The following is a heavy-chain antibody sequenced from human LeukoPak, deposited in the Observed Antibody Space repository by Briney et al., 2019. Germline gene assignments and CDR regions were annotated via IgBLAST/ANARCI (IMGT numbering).Heavy chain of an antibody. V-gene: IGHV3-48*01. CDR1: GFSFSSYS. D-gene: IGHD3-22*01. J-gene: IGHJ4*02. CDR3: ARDEYYDSSGYTS. CDR2: ISSSSTTI. Sequence: GGSLRLSCAASGFSFSSYSMTWVRQAPGKGLEWLSYISSSSTTIYYADSVKGRFTISRDNAKNSLYLQMNSLRAEDTAIYYCARDEYYDSSGYTSWGQGTLVIVSS.